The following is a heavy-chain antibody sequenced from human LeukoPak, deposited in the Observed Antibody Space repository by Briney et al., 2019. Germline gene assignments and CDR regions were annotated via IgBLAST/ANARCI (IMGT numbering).Heavy chain of an antibody. CDR2: MNPNSGNT. CDR1: GYTFTSYD. CDR3: ARARGGGSSWYVSFDY. D-gene: IGHD6-13*01. J-gene: IGHJ4*02. V-gene: IGHV1-8*03. Sequence: GASVKVSCKASGYTFTSYDINWVRQATGQRLEWMGWMNPNSGNTGYAQKFQGRVTITRNISISTAYMELSSLRSEDTAVYYCARARGGGSSWYVSFDYWGQGTLVTVSS.